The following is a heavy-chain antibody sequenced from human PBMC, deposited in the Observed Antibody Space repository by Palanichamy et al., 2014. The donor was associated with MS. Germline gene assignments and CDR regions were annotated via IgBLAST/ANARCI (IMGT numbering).Heavy chain of an antibody. CDR1: GDSIRTFY. J-gene: IGHJ3*02. V-gene: IGHV4-59*01. CDR3: ARATYEWGAFDI. D-gene: IGHD1-26*01. CDR2: VSYTGST. Sequence: QVQLQESGPGLVTPSETLSLTCTISGDSIRTFYWSRIRQPPGKGLEWIGYVSYTGSTKYNPSLKSRVTISVDTSKNQFSLRLPSVTAADTAVYYCARATYEWGAFDIWGQGTTVT.